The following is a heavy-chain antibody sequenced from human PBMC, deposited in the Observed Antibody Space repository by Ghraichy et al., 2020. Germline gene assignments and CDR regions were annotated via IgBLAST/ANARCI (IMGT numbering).Heavy chain of an antibody. CDR2: IYYSGCT. CDR3: AREGTGTYDAFDI. D-gene: IGHD1-1*01. Sequence: SETLSLTCTVSGGSISSYYWSWIRQPPGKGLEWIGYIYYSGCTNYNPSLKSRVTISVDTSKNQFSLKLSSVTAADTAVYYCAREGTGTYDAFDIWGQGTMVTVSS. J-gene: IGHJ3*02. V-gene: IGHV4-59*01. CDR1: GGSISSYY.